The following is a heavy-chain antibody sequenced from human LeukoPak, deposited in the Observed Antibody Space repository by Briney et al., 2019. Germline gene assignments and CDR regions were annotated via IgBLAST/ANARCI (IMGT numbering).Heavy chain of an antibody. J-gene: IGHJ6*02. CDR2: IIPIFGTA. V-gene: IGHV1-69*01. CDR3: ARSSQFPTQALGYYYYGMDV. CDR1: GGTFSSYA. Sequence: SVKVSCKASGGTFSSYAIGWVRQAPGQGLEWMGGIIPIFGTANYAQKFQGRVTITADESTSTAYMELSSLRSEDTAVYYCARSSQFPTQALGYYYYGMDVWGQGTTVTVSS.